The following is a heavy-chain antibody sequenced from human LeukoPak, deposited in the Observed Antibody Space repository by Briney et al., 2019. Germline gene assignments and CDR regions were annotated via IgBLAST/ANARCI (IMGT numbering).Heavy chain of an antibody. Sequence: GGSLRLSCAASGFTFSSYDMHWVRQATGKGLEWVSAIGTAGDTYYPGSVKGRFTISRENAKNSLYLQMNSLRAEDTAVYYCARVRPNIAAAGPYYFDYWGQGTLVTVSS. V-gene: IGHV3-13*01. J-gene: IGHJ4*02. CDR2: IGTAGDT. CDR1: GFTFSSYD. D-gene: IGHD6-13*01. CDR3: ARVRPNIAAAGPYYFDY.